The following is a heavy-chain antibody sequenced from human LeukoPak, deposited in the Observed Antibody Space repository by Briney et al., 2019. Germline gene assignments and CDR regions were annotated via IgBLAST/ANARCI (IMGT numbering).Heavy chain of an antibody. D-gene: IGHD3-22*01. J-gene: IGHJ3*02. V-gene: IGHV4-39*01. CDR3: ARRLRITMIVVVVRGAFDI. CDR2: IYYSGST. Sequence: PSETLSLTCTVSGGSISSSSYYWGWIRQPPGKGLEWIGSIYYSGSTYYNPSLKSRVTISVDTSKNQFSLKLSSVTAADTAVYYCARRLRITMIVVVVRGAFDIWGQGTMVTVSS. CDR1: GGSISSSSYY.